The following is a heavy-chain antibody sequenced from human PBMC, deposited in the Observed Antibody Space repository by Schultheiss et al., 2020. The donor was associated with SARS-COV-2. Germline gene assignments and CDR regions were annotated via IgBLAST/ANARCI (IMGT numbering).Heavy chain of an antibody. V-gene: IGHV1-69*13. CDR2: IIPIFGTA. J-gene: IGHJ5*02. D-gene: IGHD3-10*01. Sequence: SVKVSCKASGYTFTSYGISWVRQAPGQGLEWMGGIIPIFGTANYAQKFQGRVTITADESTSTAYMELSSLRSEDTAVYYCATEGYYGSGSSKTTWGQGTLVTVSS. CDR3: ATEGYYGSGSSKTT. CDR1: GYTFTSYG.